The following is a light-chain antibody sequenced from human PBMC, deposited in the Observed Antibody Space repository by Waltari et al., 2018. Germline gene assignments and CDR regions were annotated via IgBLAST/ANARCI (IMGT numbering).Light chain of an antibody. J-gene: IGKJ3*01. CDR1: QSLLDSEDGNTY. CDR3: MQGIEYPFT. V-gene: IGKV2-40*01. CDR2: EVS. Sequence: DIVMTQTPLSLPVTLGEPASISCRSSQSLLDSEDGNTYLDWYLQKPGQSPQLLIYEVSNRASRVPDRFSGSGSDTDFTLKISRVEAEDVGVYYCMQGIEYPFTFGPGTKLDIK.